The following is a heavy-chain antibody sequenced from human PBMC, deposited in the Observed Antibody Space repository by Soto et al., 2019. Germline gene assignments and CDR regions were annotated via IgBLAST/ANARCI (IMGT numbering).Heavy chain of an antibody. V-gene: IGHV1-69*02. D-gene: IGHD3-10*01. CDR1: GGTFSSYT. Sequence: QVQLVQSGAEVKKPGSSVKVSCKASGGTFSSYTISWVRQAPGQGLEWMGRIIPILGIANYAQKFQGRVTITADKSTSTAYMELSSLRSEDTAVYYCANYGSHYGMDGWGQGTTVTVSS. J-gene: IGHJ6*02. CDR2: IIPILGIA. CDR3: ANYGSHYGMDG.